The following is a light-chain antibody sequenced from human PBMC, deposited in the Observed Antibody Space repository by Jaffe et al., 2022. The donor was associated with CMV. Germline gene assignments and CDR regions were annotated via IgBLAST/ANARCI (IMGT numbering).Light chain of an antibody. Sequence: QSVLTQPPSVSGAPGQRVTISCTGSSSNIGAGYEVHWYQHLPGRAPKLLIYGNTNRPSGVPDRFSGSKSGTSASLAITGLQAEDEADYYCQSYDSSLSGSDVVFGGGTKLTVL. J-gene: IGLJ2*01. V-gene: IGLV1-40*01. CDR1: SSNIGAGYE. CDR3: QSYDSSLSGSDVV. CDR2: GNT.